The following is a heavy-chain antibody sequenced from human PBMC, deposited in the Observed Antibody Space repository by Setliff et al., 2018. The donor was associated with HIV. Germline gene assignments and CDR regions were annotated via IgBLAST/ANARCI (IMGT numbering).Heavy chain of an antibody. D-gene: IGHD3-22*01. CDR3: ARAHLLETVMIVLGGFDP. Sequence: GASVKVSCKVSGYTLTELSMHWVRQAPGKGLEWMGGFDPEDGETIYAQKFQGRVTMTEDTSTDTAYMELSSLRSEDTAVYYCARAHLLETVMIVLGGFDPWGQGTLVTVSS. J-gene: IGHJ5*02. CDR1: GYTLTELS. V-gene: IGHV1-24*01. CDR2: FDPEDGET.